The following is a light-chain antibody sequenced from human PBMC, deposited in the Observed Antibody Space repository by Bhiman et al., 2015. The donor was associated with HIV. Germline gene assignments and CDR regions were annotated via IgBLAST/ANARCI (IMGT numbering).Light chain of an antibody. CDR1: TSDFGGYNY. Sequence: QSALTQPPSASGSPGQSVAISCTGTTSDFGGYNYVSWYQQHPGKAPKLMIYEVNKRPSGVPDRFSGSKSGNTASLTVSGLQAEDEADYYCCSYTGSSSTYYVFGTGTKVTVL. CDR2: EVN. J-gene: IGLJ1*01. CDR3: CSYTGSSSTYYV. V-gene: IGLV2-8*01.